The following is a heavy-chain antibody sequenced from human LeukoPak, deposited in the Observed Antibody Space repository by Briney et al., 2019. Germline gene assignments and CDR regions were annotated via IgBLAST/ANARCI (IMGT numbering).Heavy chain of an antibody. J-gene: IGHJ4*02. Sequence: ASVKVSCKASGYTFTSYGISWVRQAPGQGLEWMGWINTNTGNPTYAQGFTGRFVFSLDTSVSTAYLQISSLKAEDTAVYYCARDSESSGYYYGLFDYWGQGTLVTVSS. CDR3: ARDSESSGYYYGLFDY. D-gene: IGHD3-22*01. V-gene: IGHV7-4-1*02. CDR2: INTNTGNP. CDR1: GYTFTSYG.